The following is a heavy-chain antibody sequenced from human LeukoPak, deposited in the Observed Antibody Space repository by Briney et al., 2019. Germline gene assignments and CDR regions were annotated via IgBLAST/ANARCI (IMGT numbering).Heavy chain of an antibody. Sequence: ASVKVSCKASGYTFTGYYMHWLRQAPGQGLEWMGWINPNSGGTNYAQKFQGRVTMTRDTSISTAYMELSRPRSDDTAVYYCARDAMENNWNDDGYWGQGTLVTVSS. V-gene: IGHV1-2*02. CDR3: ARDAMENNWNDDGY. J-gene: IGHJ4*02. CDR1: GYTFTGYY. CDR2: INPNSGGT. D-gene: IGHD1-20*01.